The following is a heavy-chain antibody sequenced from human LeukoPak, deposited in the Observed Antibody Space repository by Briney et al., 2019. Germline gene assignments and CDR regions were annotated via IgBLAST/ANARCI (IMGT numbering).Heavy chain of an antibody. CDR1: GYTFSDYY. D-gene: IGHD1-26*01. CDR2: IKPNSGGT. V-gene: IGHV1-2*02. CDR3: ARGRSILVGDTNAGDYFDY. Sequence: ASVTVSCKASGYTFSDYYILWVRQAPGQGLEWLGWIKPNSGGTYYARKFQGRVTMTRDTSTSTAYIQLTSLRSDDTAVYYCARGRSILVGDTNAGDYFDYWGQGTLVTVSS. J-gene: IGHJ4*02.